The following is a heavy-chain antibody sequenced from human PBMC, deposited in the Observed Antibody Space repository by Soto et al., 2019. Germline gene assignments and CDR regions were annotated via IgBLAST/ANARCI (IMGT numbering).Heavy chain of an antibody. V-gene: IGHV4-59*01. D-gene: IGHD5-12*01. J-gene: IGHJ6*02. CDR1: GGSISSYY. CDR2: IYYRGST. Sequence: SETLSLTCTVSGGSISSYYWSWIRQPPGKGLEWIGYIYYRGSTNYNPSLKSRVTLSVATSKTQFSLKLSFVTAADTAVFYCARVIGGYDYYYYYGMDVWGQGTTVTSP. CDR3: ARVIGGYDYYYYYGMDV.